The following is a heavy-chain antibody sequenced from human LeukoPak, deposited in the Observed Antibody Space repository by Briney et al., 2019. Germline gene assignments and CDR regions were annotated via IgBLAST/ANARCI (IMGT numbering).Heavy chain of an antibody. V-gene: IGHV4-34*01. CDR3: ARWDSGSYSGYFDY. CDR2: INHSGST. D-gene: IGHD1-26*01. CDR1: GGSFSGYY. Sequence: SETLSLTCAVYGGSFSGYYWSWIRQPPGKGLEWIGEINHSGSTHYNPSLKSRVTISVDTSKNQFSLRLSSVTAADTAVYYCARWDSGSYSGYFDYWGQGTLVTVSS. J-gene: IGHJ4*02.